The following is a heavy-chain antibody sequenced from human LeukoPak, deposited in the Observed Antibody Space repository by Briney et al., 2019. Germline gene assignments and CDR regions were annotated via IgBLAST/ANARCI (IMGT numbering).Heavy chain of an antibody. J-gene: IGHJ4*02. Sequence: HSGGSLRLSCAASGFTFSSYAMSWVRQAPGKGLEWVSAISGSGGSTYYADSVKGRFTISRDNSKNTLYLQMNSLRAEDTAVYYCAPTGTDSGGGFVDYFDYWGQGTLVTVSS. CDR2: ISGSGGST. D-gene: IGHD1-26*01. V-gene: IGHV3-23*01. CDR1: GFTFSSYA. CDR3: APTGTDSGGGFVDYFDY.